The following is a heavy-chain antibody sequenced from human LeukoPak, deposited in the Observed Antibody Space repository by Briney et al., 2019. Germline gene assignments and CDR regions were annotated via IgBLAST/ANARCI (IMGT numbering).Heavy chain of an antibody. CDR2: IYYSGST. CDR3: ARGGPSTANFDY. D-gene: IGHD3-16*01. J-gene: IGHJ4*02. CDR1: GGSISSGGYY. Sequence: PSETLSLTCTVSGGSISSGGYYWSWIPQHPGHGLKRIGYIYYSGSTYYHPSLKSRVTISVDTSKNQFSLKLSSVTAADTAVYYCARGGPSTANFDYWGQGTLVTVSS. V-gene: IGHV4-31*03.